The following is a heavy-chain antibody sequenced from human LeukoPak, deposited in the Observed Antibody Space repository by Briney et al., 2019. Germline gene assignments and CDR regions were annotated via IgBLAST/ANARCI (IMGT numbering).Heavy chain of an antibody. CDR2: VRGSGSRT. CDR1: GFTFSTYA. Sequence: GGPVRLSCAASGFTFSTYAMSWARQAPGKGLEWVSGVRGSGSRTDYADSVKGRFTISRDNSNHTLHLQMNSLRVEDTAVYYCAKTSRGNSGYDSPFDYWGQRTVVPVSS. D-gene: IGHD5-12*01. J-gene: IGHJ4*02. V-gene: IGHV3-23*01. CDR3: AKTSRGNSGYDSPFDY.